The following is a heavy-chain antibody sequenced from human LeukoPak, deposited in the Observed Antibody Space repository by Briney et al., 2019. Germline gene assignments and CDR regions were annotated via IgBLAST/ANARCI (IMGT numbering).Heavy chain of an antibody. CDR3: ARFYYMDV. Sequence: GGSLRLSCAASGFTVSSNYMSWVRQAPGKGVEWVSVIYSGGSTYYADSVMGRFTISRHNSKNTLYLQMNSLRPEDTAVYYCARFYYMDVWGKGTTVTVSS. CDR2: IYSGGST. J-gene: IGHJ6*03. V-gene: IGHV3-66*02. CDR1: GFTVSSNY.